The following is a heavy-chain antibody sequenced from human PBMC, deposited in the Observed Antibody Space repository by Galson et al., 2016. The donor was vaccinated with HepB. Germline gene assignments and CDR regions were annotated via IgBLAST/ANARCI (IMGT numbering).Heavy chain of an antibody. D-gene: IGHD3-10*01. CDR2: INQSGNT. Sequence: ETLSLTCTVSGGSISSHDYYWNRIRQHPGKGLEWIGEINQSGNTHNNPSLKSRVTISVDTSKNQFSLKLSSVTAADTAVYYCARSQWQLWFGGDSDPPTTFDVWSQGTMVTVSS. J-gene: IGHJ3*01. CDR3: ARSQWQLWFGGDSDPPTTFDV. CDR1: GGSISSHDYY. V-gene: IGHV4-39*07.